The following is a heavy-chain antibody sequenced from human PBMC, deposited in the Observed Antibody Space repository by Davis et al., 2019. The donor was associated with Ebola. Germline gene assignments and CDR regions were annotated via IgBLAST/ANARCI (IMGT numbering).Heavy chain of an antibody. CDR1: GGSIISYY. CDR2: IYYSGST. V-gene: IGHV4-59*12. Sequence: SETLSLTCTVSGGSIISYYWSWFRQPPGKGLEWIGYIYYSGSTNYNPSLKSRVTISVDTSKNQFSLKLSSVTAADTAVYYCARSITMVRGVVPWFDPWGQGTLVTVSS. J-gene: IGHJ5*02. D-gene: IGHD3-10*01. CDR3: ARSITMVRGVVPWFDP.